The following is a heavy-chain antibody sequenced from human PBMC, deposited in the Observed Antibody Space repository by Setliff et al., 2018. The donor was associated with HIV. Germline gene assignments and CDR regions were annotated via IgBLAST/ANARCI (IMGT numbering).Heavy chain of an antibody. Sequence: ASVKVSCKASGYTFSNYYVHWVRQAPGQGLEWMGWIRPNSGGTNYAQKFQGRVTMTRDTSIGTAYMELRSLKYDDTAVYYCARDAGTGGPGRWVDPWGQGTMVTVSS. CDR1: GYTFSNYY. V-gene: IGHV1-2*02. CDR2: IRPNSGGT. D-gene: IGHD1-1*01. J-gene: IGHJ5*02. CDR3: ARDAGTGGPGRWVDP.